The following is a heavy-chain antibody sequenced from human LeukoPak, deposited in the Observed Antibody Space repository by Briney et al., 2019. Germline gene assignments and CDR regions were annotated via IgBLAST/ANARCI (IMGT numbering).Heavy chain of an antibody. J-gene: IGHJ2*01. CDR2: IYYSGST. Sequence: SETLSLTCTVSGGSISSHYWSWIWQPPGKGLEWIGYIYYSGSTNYNPSLKSRVTISVDTSKNQFSLKLSSVTAADTAVYYCACGEMFPDWYFDLWGRGTLVTVSS. CDR3: ACGEMFPDWYFDL. V-gene: IGHV4-59*11. CDR1: GGSISSHY. D-gene: IGHD4-17*01.